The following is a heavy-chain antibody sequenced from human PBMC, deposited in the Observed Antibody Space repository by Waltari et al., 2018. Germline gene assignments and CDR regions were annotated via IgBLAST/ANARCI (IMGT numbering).Heavy chain of an antibody. CDR2: INPNSGGT. CDR3: ARSRIAAAATRWFDP. V-gene: IGHV1-2*02. D-gene: IGHD6-13*01. J-gene: IGHJ5*02. CDR1: GYPFTGYY. Sequence: QVQLVQSGAEVKKPGASVKVSSKASGYPFTGYYMHWVRQAPGQGLEWMGWINPNSGGTNYAQKFQGRVSMTRDTSISTAYMELSRLRSDDTAVYYCARSRIAAAATRWFDPWGQGTLVTVSS.